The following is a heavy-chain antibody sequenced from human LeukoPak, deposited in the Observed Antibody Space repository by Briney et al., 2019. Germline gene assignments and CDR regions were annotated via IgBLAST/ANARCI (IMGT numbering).Heavy chain of an antibody. CDR1: GFTFSSYA. V-gene: IGHV3-23*01. J-gene: IGHJ4*02. CDR2: ISGGGANT. Sequence: GGSLRLSCAASGFTFSSYAMSWVRQAPGKGLEWVSSISGGGANTYYADSVKGRFTISRDNSKNTLSLLMDSLRAEDTAVYYCARRRDEALDYWGQGTPVTVSS. D-gene: IGHD1-14*01. CDR3: ARRRDEALDY.